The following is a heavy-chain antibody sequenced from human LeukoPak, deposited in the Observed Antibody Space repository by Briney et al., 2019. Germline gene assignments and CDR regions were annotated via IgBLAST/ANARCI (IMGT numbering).Heavy chain of an antibody. V-gene: IGHV4-34*01. D-gene: IGHD3-22*01. CDR2: INHSGST. CDR3: ARVVVARDSSGYYYLGFDP. CDR1: GGTFSGYY. Sequence: SETLSLTCAVYGGTFSGYYWSWIRQPPGEGLEWIGEINHSGSTNYNPSLKSRVTISVDTSKNQFSLKLTSVTAADTAVYYRARVVVARDSSGYYYLGFDPWGQGTLVTVSS. J-gene: IGHJ5*02.